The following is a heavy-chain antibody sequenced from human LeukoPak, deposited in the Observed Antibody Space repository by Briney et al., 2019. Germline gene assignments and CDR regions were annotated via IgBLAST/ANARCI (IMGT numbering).Heavy chain of an antibody. CDR2: ISGSGGST. J-gene: IGHJ4*02. V-gene: IGHV3-23*01. D-gene: IGHD3-22*01. Sequence: GVLRLSCAASGFTFSSYAMSWVRQAPGKGLEWVSAISGSGGSTYYADSVKGRFTVSRDNSKNTLYLQMNSLRAEDTAVYYCVRVNTYYYDSSPSWGQGTLVIVSS. CDR1: GFTFSSYA. CDR3: VRVNTYYYDSSPS.